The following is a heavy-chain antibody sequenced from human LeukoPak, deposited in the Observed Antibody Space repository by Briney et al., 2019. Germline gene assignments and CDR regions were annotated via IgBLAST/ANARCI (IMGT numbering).Heavy chain of an antibody. CDR2: ISYDGNNK. D-gene: IGHD6-19*01. CDR3: ARDPATYSSGRWGGFDY. Sequence: GGSLRLSCAASGFTFSSYAMHWVRQAPGKGLEWVAVISYDGNNKYYADSVKGRFTISRDNSKNTVYLQTNGLRTDDTAVYYCARDPATYSSGRWGGFDYWGQGTLVTVSS. CDR1: GFTFSSYA. V-gene: IGHV3-30-3*01. J-gene: IGHJ4*02.